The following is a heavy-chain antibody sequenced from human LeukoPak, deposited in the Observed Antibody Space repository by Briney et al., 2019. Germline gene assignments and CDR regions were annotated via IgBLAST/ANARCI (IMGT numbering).Heavy chain of an antibody. V-gene: IGHV3-21*01. CDR1: EFTFSAYG. CDR2: IRGSGSSI. J-gene: IGHJ4*02. CDR3: ARGGRYFDWLLYYFDY. D-gene: IGHD3-9*01. Sequence: GGSLRLYCVASEFTFSAYGMSWGRHAPGPVLQLVSSIRGSGSSIHYKESVRGRFTISRDNSGNSIYLQMNSLRAEDTAVYYCARGGRYFDWLLYYFDYWGQGTLVTVSS.